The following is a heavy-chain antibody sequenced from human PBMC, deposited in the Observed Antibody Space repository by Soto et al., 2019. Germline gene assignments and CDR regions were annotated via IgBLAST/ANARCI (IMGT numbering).Heavy chain of an antibody. D-gene: IGHD2-2*01. CDR3: ARDRDIVVVPAAMGGMDV. V-gene: IGHV1-2*02. CDR2: IDPNSGGT. CDR1: GYTFTGYY. J-gene: IGHJ6*02. Sequence: ASVKVSCNASGYTFTGYYMHWVRQAPGQGREWMGWIDPNSGGTNYGQKFQGRVTMTRDTSISTAYMELSRLRYDDTAVHYCARDRDIVVVPAAMGGMDVWGQGTTVTVSS.